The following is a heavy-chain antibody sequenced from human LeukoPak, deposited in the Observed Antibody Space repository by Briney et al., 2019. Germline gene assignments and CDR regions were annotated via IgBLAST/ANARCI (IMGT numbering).Heavy chain of an antibody. Sequence: PGGSLRLSCAASGFTFSSYGMSWVRQAPGKGLEWVSYISSSGSTIYYADSVKGRFTISRDNAKNSLYLQMNSLRAEDTAVYYCARVLDYGGNSYYFDYWGQGTLVTVSS. CDR2: ISSSGSTI. J-gene: IGHJ4*02. V-gene: IGHV3-48*04. D-gene: IGHD4-23*01. CDR1: GFTFSSYG. CDR3: ARVLDYGGNSYYFDY.